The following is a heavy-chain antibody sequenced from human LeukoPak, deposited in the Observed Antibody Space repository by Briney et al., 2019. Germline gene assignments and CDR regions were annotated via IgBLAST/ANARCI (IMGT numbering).Heavy chain of an antibody. V-gene: IGHV5-51*01. Sequence: GESLKISCKGSGYSFTTYWIGWVRQMPGKGLEWMGIIYPGDSDTRYSPSFQGQVTISADKSVSTAYLQWSSLKASDIAIYYCVRYSYRGYYYECSGIDYWGQGTLVTVSS. CDR1: GYSFTTYW. CDR3: VRYSYRGYYYECSGIDY. D-gene: IGHD3-22*01. J-gene: IGHJ4*02. CDR2: IYPGDSDT.